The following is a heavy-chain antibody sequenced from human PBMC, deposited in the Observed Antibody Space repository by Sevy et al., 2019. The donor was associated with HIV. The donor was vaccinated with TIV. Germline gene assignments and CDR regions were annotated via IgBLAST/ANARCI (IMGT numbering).Heavy chain of an antibody. CDR3: ARDLIYDFWSGSRAKNYYYYGMDV. D-gene: IGHD3-3*01. CDR2: ISSSSSYI. Sequence: GGSLRLSCAASGFTFSSYSMNWVRQAPGKGLEWVSSISSSSSYIYYADSVKGRFTISRDNAKNSRYLQMNSLGAEDTAVYYCARDLIYDFWSGSRAKNYYYYGMDVWGQGTTVTVSS. J-gene: IGHJ6*02. CDR1: GFTFSSYS. V-gene: IGHV3-21*01.